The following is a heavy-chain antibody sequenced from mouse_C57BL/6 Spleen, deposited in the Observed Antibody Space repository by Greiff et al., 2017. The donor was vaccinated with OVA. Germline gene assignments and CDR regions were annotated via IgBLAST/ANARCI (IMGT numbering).Heavy chain of an antibody. CDR1: GYAFSSSW. D-gene: IGHD2-5*01. CDR2: IYPGDGDT. Sequence: QVQLQQSGPELVKPGASVKISCKASGYAFSSSWMNWVKQRPGKGLEWIGRIYPGDGDTNYNGKFKGKATLTADKSSSTAYMQLSSLTSEDSAVYFCTRCYNNYEGYAMDYWGQGTSVTVSS. V-gene: IGHV1-82*01. J-gene: IGHJ4*01. CDR3: TRCYNNYEGYAMDY.